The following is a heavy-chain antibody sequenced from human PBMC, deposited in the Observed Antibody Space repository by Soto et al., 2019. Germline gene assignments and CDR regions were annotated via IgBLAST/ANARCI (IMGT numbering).Heavy chain of an antibody. Sequence: QVHLVQSGAEVKKPGASVKVSCKGSGYGFTTYGITWVRQAPGQGLESMAWISAHNGNTNYAQKLQGRVTLTRDTSTSTAYMELRSLRSDDTAVYYCARGRYGDYWGQGALVTVSS. CDR1: GYGFTTYG. J-gene: IGHJ4*02. CDR3: ARGRYGDY. D-gene: IGHD1-1*01. V-gene: IGHV1-18*01. CDR2: ISAHNGNT.